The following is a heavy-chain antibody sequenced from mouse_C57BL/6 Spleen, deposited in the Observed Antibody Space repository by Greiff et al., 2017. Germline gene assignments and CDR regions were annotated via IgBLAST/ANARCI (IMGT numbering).Heavy chain of an antibody. CDR1: GYTFTSYW. J-gene: IGHJ2*01. Sequence: QVQLQQPGAELVKPGASVKLSCKASGYTFTSYWMHWVKQRPGQGLEWIGMIHPNSGSTNYNEKFKSKATLTVDKSSSTAYMQLSSLTSEDSAVYYCARPLTGTSGYFDYWGQGTTLTVSS. CDR3: ARPLTGTSGYFDY. V-gene: IGHV1-64*01. CDR2: IHPNSGST. D-gene: IGHD4-1*01.